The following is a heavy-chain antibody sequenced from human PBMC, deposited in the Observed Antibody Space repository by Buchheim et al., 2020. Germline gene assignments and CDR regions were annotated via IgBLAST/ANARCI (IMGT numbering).Heavy chain of an antibody. Sequence: QVQLQESGPGLVKPSETLSLTYTVSGGSVSSGSYYWSWIRQPPGKGLEWIGYIYYSGSTNYNPSLKSRVTISVDTSKNQFSLKLSSVTAADTAVYYCAREGCSGGSCFSWFDPWGQGTL. CDR1: GGSVSSGSYY. CDR3: AREGCSGGSCFSWFDP. CDR2: IYYSGST. D-gene: IGHD2-15*01. J-gene: IGHJ5*02. V-gene: IGHV4-61*01.